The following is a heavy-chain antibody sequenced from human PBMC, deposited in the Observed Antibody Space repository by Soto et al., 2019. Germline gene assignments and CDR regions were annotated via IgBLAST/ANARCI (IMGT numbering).Heavy chain of an antibody. D-gene: IGHD6-25*01. CDR1: GFTFSRYW. J-gene: IGHJ4*02. CDR2: INSDGSST. CDR3: ARDLPAAKGY. Sequence: EVQLVASGGGLVQPGGSLRLSCAASGFTFSRYWMHWVRQAPGKGLVWVSHINSDGSSTKYADSVKGRFTISRDNAKHTVYLRVNRLSAEDTAVYYCARDLPAAKGYWGQGTLLTLSS. V-gene: IGHV3-74*01.